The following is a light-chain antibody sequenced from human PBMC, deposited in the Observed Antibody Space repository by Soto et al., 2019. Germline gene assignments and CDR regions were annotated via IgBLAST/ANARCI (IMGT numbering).Light chain of an antibody. Sequence: DIVMTQTPLYLYVTPGQPAYMSCKSSQTLLYSDGKTYLYWYHQKPGQPPHLMIYEVYKWFSGVPDRFSGRGSGTHFTLRISRVEAEDVGVYYCMKSSHFPSIPFGNWQRLELK. CDR1: QTLLYSDGKTY. CDR3: MKSSHFPSIP. J-gene: IGKJ5*01. CDR2: EVY. V-gene: IGKV2D-29*01.